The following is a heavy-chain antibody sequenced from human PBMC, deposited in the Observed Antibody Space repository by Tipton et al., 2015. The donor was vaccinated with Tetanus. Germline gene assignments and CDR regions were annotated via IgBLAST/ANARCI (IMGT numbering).Heavy chain of an antibody. V-gene: IGHV3-53*01. CDR2: IYSDGST. D-gene: IGHD4-11*01. Sequence: SLRLSCAVSGFTVSSNYMSWVRQAPGKGLEWVSIIYSDGSTYYADSVKGRFTISRDDAKDTLYLQMNSLRAEDTAVYYCAKSDPHDYSITSYFDYWGQGTLVTVSS. CDR3: AKSDPHDYSITSYFDY. CDR1: GFTVSSNY. J-gene: IGHJ4*02.